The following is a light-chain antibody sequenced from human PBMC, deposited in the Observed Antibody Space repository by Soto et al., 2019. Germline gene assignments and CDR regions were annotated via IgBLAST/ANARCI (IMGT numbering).Light chain of an antibody. CDR1: SSDVGGYNY. J-gene: IGLJ1*01. V-gene: IGLV2-14*01. CDR3: SSYTGSSLRL. CDR2: DVS. Sequence: QSVLTQPASVSGSPGQSITISCTGTSSDVGGYNYVSWYQQHPGKAPKLMIYDVSTRPSGVSNRFSGSKSGNTASLTISGLQAEDEADYYCSSYTGSSLRLFGTGTKLTVL.